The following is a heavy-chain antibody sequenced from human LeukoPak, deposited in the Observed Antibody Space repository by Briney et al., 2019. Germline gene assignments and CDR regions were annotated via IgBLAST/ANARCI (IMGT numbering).Heavy chain of an antibody. V-gene: IGHV1-46*01. CDR3: ATRYCSSTSCYASGYYYYMDV. J-gene: IGHJ6*03. D-gene: IGHD2-2*01. Sequence: ASVKVSCKASGYTFTSYYMHWVRQAPGQGLEWMGIINPSGGSTSYAQKFQGRVTMTRDTSTSTVYMELSSLRSEDTAVYYCATRYCSSTSCYASGYYYYMDVWGKGTTVTISS. CDR1: GYTFTSYY. CDR2: INPSGGST.